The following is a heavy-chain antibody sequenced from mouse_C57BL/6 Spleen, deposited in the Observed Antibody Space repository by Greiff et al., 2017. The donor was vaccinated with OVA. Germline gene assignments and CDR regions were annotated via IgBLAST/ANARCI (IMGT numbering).Heavy chain of an antibody. V-gene: IGHV2-5*01. CDR1: GFSLTSYG. CDR3: AKTGAMDY. J-gene: IGHJ4*01. Sequence: VQREESGPGLVQPSPSLSITCTASGFSLTSYGVHWVRQSPGKGLEWLGVIWRGGSTDYNAAFMSRLSITKDNSKSQVYFKMNSQQADDTAIYYCAKTGAMDYWGQGTSVTVSS. CDR2: IWRGGST.